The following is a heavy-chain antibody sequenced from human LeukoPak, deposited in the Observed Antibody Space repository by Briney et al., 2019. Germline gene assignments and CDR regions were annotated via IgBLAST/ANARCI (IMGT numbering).Heavy chain of an antibody. CDR3: ARVVVVAAAPGRANYYYMDV. CDR1: GFTVSSNY. Sequence: GGSLRLSCAASGFTVSSNYMSWVRQAPGKGLEWVSVIYSGGSTYYADSVKGRFTISRDNSKSTLYIQMNSLRAEDTAVYYCARVVVVAAAPGRANYYYMDVWGKGTTVTISS. CDR2: IYSGGST. J-gene: IGHJ6*03. D-gene: IGHD2-15*01. V-gene: IGHV3-53*01.